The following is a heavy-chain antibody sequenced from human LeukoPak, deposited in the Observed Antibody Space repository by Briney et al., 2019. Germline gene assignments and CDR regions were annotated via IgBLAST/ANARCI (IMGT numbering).Heavy chain of an antibody. CDR3: ARYRSLDA. V-gene: IGHV4-59*01. D-gene: IGHD6-13*01. CDR1: GGSIGTFF. J-gene: IGHJ5*02. Sequence: SETLSLTCTVSGGSIGTFFWSWIRQPPGKGLEWIGDIYYSGSTNYNPSLKSRVTISLDTSKNQFSLKLTSVTAADTAVYYCARYRSLDAWGQGTLVTVSS. CDR2: IYYSGST.